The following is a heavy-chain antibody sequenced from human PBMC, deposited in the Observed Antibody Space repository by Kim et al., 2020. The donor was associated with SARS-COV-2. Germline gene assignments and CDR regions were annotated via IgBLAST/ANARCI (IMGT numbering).Heavy chain of an antibody. Sequence: SETLSLTCTVSGGSISSSSYYWGWIRQPPGKGLEWIGSIYYSGSTYYNPSLKSRVTISVDTSKNPFSLKLISVTAADTAVCYCARTTLTALPWFGEVFAKQEFGPWGEGALVTASS. J-gene: IGHJ5*02. V-gene: IGHV4-39*01. D-gene: IGHD3-10*01. CDR2: IYYSGST. CDR3: ARTTLTALPWFGEVFAKQEFGP. CDR1: GGSISSSSYY.